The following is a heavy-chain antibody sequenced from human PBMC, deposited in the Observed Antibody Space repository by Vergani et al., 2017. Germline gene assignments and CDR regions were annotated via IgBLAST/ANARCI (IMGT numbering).Heavy chain of an antibody. D-gene: IGHD6-13*01. J-gene: IGHJ4*02. V-gene: IGHV4-34*01. Sequence: QVQLQQWGAGLLKPSETLSLTCAVYGGSFSGYYWSWIRQPPGKGLEWIGEINHSGYTTYNPSLKSRVTISVDTSKNQFSLKVSSVTAADTAVYYCASQWIAAAGNFDNWGQGTLVTVSS. CDR2: INHSGYT. CDR1: GGSFSGYY. CDR3: ASQWIAAAGNFDN.